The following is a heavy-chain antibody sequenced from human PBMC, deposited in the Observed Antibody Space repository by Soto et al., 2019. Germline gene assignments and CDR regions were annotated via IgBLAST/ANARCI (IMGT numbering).Heavy chain of an antibody. Sequence: PSETLSLTCTVSGGSLREFGHFWTWILHRPGRGLEWIGYSTYTGVTYYSPSLQSRISIYVDTSKNQFSLTLNSVTAADTAVYYCATDSGGHPLTRFDCWGNGTMVTVSP. CDR1: GGSLREFGHF. D-gene: IGHD4-17*01. CDR3: ATDSGGHPLTRFDC. V-gene: IGHV4-31*03. CDR2: STYTGVT. J-gene: IGHJ6*04.